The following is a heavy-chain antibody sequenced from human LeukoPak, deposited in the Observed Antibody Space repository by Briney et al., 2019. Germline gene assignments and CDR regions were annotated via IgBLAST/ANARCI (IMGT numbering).Heavy chain of an antibody. CDR2: ISYDGSNK. D-gene: IGHD1-26*01. CDR1: GFTFSSYA. V-gene: IGHV3-30-3*01. CDR3: AREVGAVPGDDY. Sequence: GRSLRLSCAASGFTFSSYAMHWVRQAPGKGLEWVAVISYDGSNKYYADSVKGRFTISRDNSKNTLYLQMNSLRAEDTAVYYCAREVGAVPGDDYWGQGTLVTVSS. J-gene: IGHJ4*02.